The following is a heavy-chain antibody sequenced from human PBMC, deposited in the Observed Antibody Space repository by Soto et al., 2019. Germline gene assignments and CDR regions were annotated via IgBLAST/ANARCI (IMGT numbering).Heavy chain of an antibody. CDR3: TRGWLVRNYFDY. V-gene: IGHV3-49*04. D-gene: IGHD6-19*01. Sequence: PGGSLRLSCTASGFTFGDYAMSWVRQAPGKGLEWVGFIRSKAYGGTTEYAASVKGRFTISRDDSKSIAYLQMNSLKTEDTAVYYCTRGWLVRNYFDYWGQGTLVTVLL. CDR2: IRSKAYGGTT. CDR1: GFTFGDYA. J-gene: IGHJ4*02.